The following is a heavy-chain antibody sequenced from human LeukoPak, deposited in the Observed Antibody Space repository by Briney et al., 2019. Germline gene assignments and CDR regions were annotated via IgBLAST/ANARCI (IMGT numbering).Heavy chain of an antibody. J-gene: IGHJ4*02. D-gene: IGHD3-3*01. V-gene: IGHV3-23*01. CDR2: ISVGAEYV. CDR1: GFSFSSYW. CDR3: ASGPPFLKYFEY. Sequence: GGSLRLSCAASGFSFSSYWMHWFRQAPGKGLEWVSTISVGAEYVFYADSVKGRFTISRDDSNNALYLQMHSLRAEDTALYYCASGPPFLKYFEYWGQGTLVTVSS.